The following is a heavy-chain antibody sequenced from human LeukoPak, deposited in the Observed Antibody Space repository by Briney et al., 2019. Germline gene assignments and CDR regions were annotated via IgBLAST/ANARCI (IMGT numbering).Heavy chain of an antibody. CDR2: LKWNGGST. CDR1: GFTFDDYG. J-gene: IGHJ4*02. D-gene: IGHD3-22*01. Sequence: GRTLRLSCAASGFTFDDYGMSGVRQAPGKGLEWVSGLKWNGGSTGYADSVKGRFTISRDNAQNSLYLQMNSLRAEDTALYHCARRLNYYDSSGTEGYYFDYWGQGTLVTVSS. V-gene: IGHV3-20*01. CDR3: ARRLNYYDSSGTEGYYFDY.